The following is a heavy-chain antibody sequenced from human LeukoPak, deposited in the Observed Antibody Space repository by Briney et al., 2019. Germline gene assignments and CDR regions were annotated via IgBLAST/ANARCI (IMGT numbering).Heavy chain of an antibody. CDR3: VRRGIQRGDFHGMDV. V-gene: IGHV3-23*01. Sequence: GGSLRLSCAASGFTFSSYAMSWVRQAPGKGLEWVSAISGSGGSTYYADSVKGRFTVSRDDAKNSLHLQMNSLRSGDTAVYYCVRRGIQRGDFHGMDVWGQGTTVTVSS. D-gene: IGHD5-18*01. CDR1: GFTFSSYA. CDR2: ISGSGGST. J-gene: IGHJ6*02.